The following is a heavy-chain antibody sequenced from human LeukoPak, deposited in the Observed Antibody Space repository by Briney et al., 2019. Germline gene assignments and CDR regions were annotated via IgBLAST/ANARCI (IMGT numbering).Heavy chain of an antibody. D-gene: IGHD2-2*01. CDR1: GFTFSNYA. CDR3: AKDRQLGYCSSTSCYADY. Sequence: GGSLRLSCAASGFTFSNYAMSWVRQAPGKGLEWVSAISGSGGSTYYADSVKGRFTISRDNSKNTLYLQMNSLRAEDTAVYYCAKDRQLGYCSSTSCYADYWGQGTLVTISS. CDR2: ISGSGGST. V-gene: IGHV3-23*01. J-gene: IGHJ4*02.